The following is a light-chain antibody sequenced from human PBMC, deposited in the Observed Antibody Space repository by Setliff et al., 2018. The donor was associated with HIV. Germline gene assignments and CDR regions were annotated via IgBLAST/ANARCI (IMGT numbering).Light chain of an antibody. V-gene: IGLV2-14*03. J-gene: IGLJ1*01. CDR2: DVS. Sequence: QSVLTQPASVSGSPGQSITIPCTGTSSDIGRYNSVSWYQQNPGKAPKPIIYDVSNRPSGVSTRFSASKSANTASLTISGLQAEDEADYYCNSFASNSAYTPYVFGTGTKVTVL. CDR3: NSFASNSAYTPYV. CDR1: SSDIGRYNS.